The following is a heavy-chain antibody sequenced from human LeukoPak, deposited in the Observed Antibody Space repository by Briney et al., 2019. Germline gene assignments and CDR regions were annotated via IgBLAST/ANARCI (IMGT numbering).Heavy chain of an antibody. Sequence: PGGSLRLSCAASGFTFSSHSMNWVRQAPGKGLEWVSYISSTSTTIYYADSVKGRFTISRDNAKNSLYLQMNSLRDEDTALYYCAKGVAQLWFGFDPWGQGALVTVSS. CDR3: AKGVAQLWFGFDP. D-gene: IGHD5-18*01. CDR1: GFTFSSHS. CDR2: ISSTSTTI. J-gene: IGHJ5*02. V-gene: IGHV3-48*02.